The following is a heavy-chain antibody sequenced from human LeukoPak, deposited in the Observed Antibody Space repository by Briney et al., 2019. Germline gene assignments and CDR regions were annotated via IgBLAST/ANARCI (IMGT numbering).Heavy chain of an antibody. CDR2: IIPIFGTA. D-gene: IGHD3-22*01. J-gene: IGHJ4*02. CDR3: ARIGPQYYYDSSGEISDY. V-gene: IGHV1-69*13. CDR1: GGTFSSYA. Sequence: SVKVSCKASGGTFSSYAISWVRQAPGQGLEWMGGIIPIFGTANYAQKFQGRVTITADESTSTAYMELSSLRSEDTAVYYCARIGPQYYYDSSGEISDYWGQGTLVTASS.